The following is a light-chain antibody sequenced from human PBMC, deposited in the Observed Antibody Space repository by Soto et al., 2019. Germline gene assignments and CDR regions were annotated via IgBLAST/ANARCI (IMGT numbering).Light chain of an antibody. CDR3: QQRSDWPPIT. V-gene: IGKV3-11*01. J-gene: IGKJ1*01. CDR1: QSVSTY. Sequence: PGARVTLSEMTSQSVSTYLAWYQQKPGQAPRLLIYDASNRATGIPARFSGRGSGTDFTLTISSLEPEDFAVYYCQQRSDWPPITFGQGTKVDIK. CDR2: DAS.